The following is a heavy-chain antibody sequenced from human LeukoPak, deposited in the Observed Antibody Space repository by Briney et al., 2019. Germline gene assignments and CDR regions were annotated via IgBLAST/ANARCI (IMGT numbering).Heavy chain of an antibody. CDR2: IYHSGST. J-gene: IGHJ4*02. Sequence: SETLSLTCTVSGYSISSGYDWGWIRQPPGKGLEWIGKIYHSGSTYYNPSLKTRVTISVDTSKNQFSLKLTSVTAADTAVYYCARLRGIVVVYYFDYWGQGTLVTVSS. CDR3: ARLRGIVVVYYFDY. V-gene: IGHV4-38-2*02. CDR1: GYSISSGYD. D-gene: IGHD3-22*01.